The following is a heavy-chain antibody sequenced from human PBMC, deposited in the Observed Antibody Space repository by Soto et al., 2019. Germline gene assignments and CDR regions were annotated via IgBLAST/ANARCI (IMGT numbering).Heavy chain of an antibody. J-gene: IGHJ4*02. CDR3: ARRYGCFDY. D-gene: IGHD5-18*01. Sequence: PSETLSLTCAVYGGSFSGYYWSWIRQPPGKGLEWIGEINHSGSTNYNPSLKSRVTISVDTSRNQFSLKLSSVTAADTAVYYCARRYGCFDYWGQGTLVNVSS. CDR2: INHSGST. CDR1: GGSFSGYY. V-gene: IGHV4-34*01.